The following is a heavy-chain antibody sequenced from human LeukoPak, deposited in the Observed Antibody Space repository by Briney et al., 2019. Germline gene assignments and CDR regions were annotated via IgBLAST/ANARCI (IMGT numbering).Heavy chain of an antibody. V-gene: IGHV3-23*01. CDR3: AKNSPLAARQSQGPVLADY. CDR2: ISGSGGST. J-gene: IGHJ4*02. Sequence: GGSLGLSCAASGFTFSSYAMSWVRQAPGKGLEWVSAISGSGGSTYYADSVKGRFTISRDNSKNTLYLQMNSLRAEDTAVYYCAKNSPLAARQSQGPVLADYWGQGTLVTVSS. CDR1: GFTFSSYA. D-gene: IGHD6-6*01.